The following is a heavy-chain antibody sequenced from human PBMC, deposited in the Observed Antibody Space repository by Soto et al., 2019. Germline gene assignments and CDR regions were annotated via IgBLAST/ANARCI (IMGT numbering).Heavy chain of an antibody. V-gene: IGHV1-46*01. Sequence: ASVKVSCKASRYTFTSYYFHWVRQATGQGLEWMGIINPSGGGTTYAQKFQGRVTMTRDTSTSTVYMELSSLRSEDTAVYYCARGGRGTTDNWFDPWGQGTLVTVSS. CDR3: ARGGRGTTDNWFDP. CDR1: RYTFTSYY. J-gene: IGHJ5*02. CDR2: INPSGGGT. D-gene: IGHD1-1*01.